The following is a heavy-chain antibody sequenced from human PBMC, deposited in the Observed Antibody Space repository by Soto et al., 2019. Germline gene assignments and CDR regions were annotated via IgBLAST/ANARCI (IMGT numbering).Heavy chain of an antibody. CDR2: ISSSGSTI. D-gene: IGHD1-26*01. Sequence: QRLSCAASGFTFSSYEMNWVRQAPGKGLEWVSYISSSGSTIYYADSVKGRFTISRDNAKNSLYLQMNSLRAEDTAVYYCARDAGAPLLPHSPPFHYYYYGMDVWGQGTTVTVAS. V-gene: IGHV3-48*03. J-gene: IGHJ6*02. CDR3: ARDAGAPLLPHSPPFHYYYYGMDV. CDR1: GFTFSSYE.